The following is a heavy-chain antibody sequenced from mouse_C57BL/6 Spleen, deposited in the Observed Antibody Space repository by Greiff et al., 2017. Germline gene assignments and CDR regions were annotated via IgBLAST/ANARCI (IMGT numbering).Heavy chain of an antibody. CDR1: GFTFSDYG. V-gene: IGHV5-17*01. CDR2: ISSGSSTI. D-gene: IGHD2-2*01. Sequence: VQLKESGGGLVKPGGSLKLSCAASGFTFSDYGMHWVRQAPEKGLEWVAYISSGSSTIYYADTVKGRFTISRDNAKNTLFLQMTSLRSEDTAMYYCARWLPYDYAMDYWGQGTSVTVSS. CDR3: ARWLPYDYAMDY. J-gene: IGHJ4*01.